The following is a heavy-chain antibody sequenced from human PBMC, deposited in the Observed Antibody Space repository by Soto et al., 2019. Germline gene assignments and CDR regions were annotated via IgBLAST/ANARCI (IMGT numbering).Heavy chain of an antibody. CDR1: GYSFTNYW. Sequence: PGESLKISCKGSGYSFTNYWIGWVRQMPGKGLEWMGIIYPGDSDTRYSPSFQGQVTISADKSISTAYLQWSSLKASDTAMYYCARRGRYCSGGSCYSSYWFDPWGQGTLVTVSS. CDR2: IYPGDSDT. V-gene: IGHV5-51*01. CDR3: ARRGRYCSGGSCYSSYWFDP. D-gene: IGHD2-15*01. J-gene: IGHJ5*02.